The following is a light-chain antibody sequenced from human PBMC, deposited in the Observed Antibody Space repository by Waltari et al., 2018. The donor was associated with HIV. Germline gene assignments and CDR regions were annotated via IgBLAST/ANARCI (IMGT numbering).Light chain of an antibody. Sequence: EIVLTQSPATLSLSPGERATLSCRASQTVSSYLAWSQQKSGQAPRLLIYDASNRATGIPARFSGSGSGTDFTLTISSLEPEDFAVYYCQQRSNWPRLTFGGGTKVEIK. CDR3: QQRSNWPRLT. J-gene: IGKJ4*01. V-gene: IGKV3-11*01. CDR1: QTVSSY. CDR2: DAS.